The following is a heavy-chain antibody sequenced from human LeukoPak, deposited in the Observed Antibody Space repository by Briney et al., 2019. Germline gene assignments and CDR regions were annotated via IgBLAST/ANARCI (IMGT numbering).Heavy chain of an antibody. CDR1: GYSISSGYY. D-gene: IGHD6-19*01. J-gene: IGHJ4*02. V-gene: IGHV4-38-2*02. CDR3: ARSMQQRLVPLNY. CDR2: IYHSGST. Sequence: SETLSLTCTVSGYSISSGYYWGWIRQPPGKGLEWIGSIYHSGSTYYNPSLKSRVTISVDTSKNQFSLKLSSVTAADTAVYYFARSMQQRLVPLNYWGQGTLVTVSS.